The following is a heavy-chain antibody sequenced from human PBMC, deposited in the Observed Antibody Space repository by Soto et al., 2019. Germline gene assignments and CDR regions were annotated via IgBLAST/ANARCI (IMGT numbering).Heavy chain of an antibody. D-gene: IGHD2-15*01. CDR2: IYYTGST. CDR1: GGSISTYY. V-gene: IGHV4-59*01. J-gene: IGHJ5*02. CDR3: ARASGCSGDSCAFDP. Sequence: SETLSLTCTVSGGSISTYYWSWIRQHPGKGLEWIGYIYYTGSTNYNPSLKSRVTISVDTSKNQFSLKLSSVTAADTAVYYCARASGCSGDSCAFDPWGQGTLVTVSS.